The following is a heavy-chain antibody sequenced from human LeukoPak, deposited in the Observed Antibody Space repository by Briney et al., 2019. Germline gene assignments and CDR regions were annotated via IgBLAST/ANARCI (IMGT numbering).Heavy chain of an antibody. CDR1: GFTFSSYS. Sequence: GGSLRLSCAASGFTFSSYSMNWVRQAPGKGLEWVSSISSSSSYIYYADSVKGRFTISRDNSKNTLYLQMNSLRAEDTAVYYCAKSEKKYAWFDPWGQGTLVTVSS. V-gene: IGHV3-21*01. D-gene: IGHD2-8*01. J-gene: IGHJ5*02. CDR3: AKSEKKYAWFDP. CDR2: ISSSSSYI.